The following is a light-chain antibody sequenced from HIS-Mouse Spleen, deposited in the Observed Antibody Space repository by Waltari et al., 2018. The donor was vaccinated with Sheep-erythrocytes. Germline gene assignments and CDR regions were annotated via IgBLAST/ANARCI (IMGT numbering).Light chain of an antibody. CDR1: KLVDKY. V-gene: IGLV3-1*01. CDR2: QDT. CDR3: QAWDSSIVV. J-gene: IGLJ2*01. Sequence: SSELTQPPSVSVSPGQTASITCSGDKLVDKYACWYQQKPGQSPVLVIYQDTKRRSGIPERFSGSNSGNTATLTISGTQAMDEADYYCQAWDSSIVVFGGGTKLTVL.